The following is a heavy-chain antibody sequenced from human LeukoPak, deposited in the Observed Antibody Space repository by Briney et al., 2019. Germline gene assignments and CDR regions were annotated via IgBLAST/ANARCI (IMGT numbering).Heavy chain of an antibody. D-gene: IGHD2-15*01. CDR3: ARVGPYCSGGSCYYSWFDP. J-gene: IGHJ5*02. CDR2: IYYSGST. CDR1: GGSISSGDYY. V-gene: IGHV4-30-4*01. Sequence: SQTLSLTCTVSGGSISSGDYYWSWIRQPPGKGLEWIGYIYYSGSTYYNPSLKSRVTISVDTSKNQFSLNLSSVTAADTAVYYCARVGPYCSGGSCYYSWFDPWGQGTLVTVSS.